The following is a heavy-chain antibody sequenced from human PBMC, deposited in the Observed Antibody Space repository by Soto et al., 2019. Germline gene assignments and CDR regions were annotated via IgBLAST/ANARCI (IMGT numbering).Heavy chain of an antibody. V-gene: IGHV5-51*01. D-gene: IGHD3-22*01. CDR2: IYPGDSDT. CDR3: ARRDSSNYPNYYYYGMDV. J-gene: IGHJ6*02. CDR1: GNSFNNW. Sequence: GESLKISCKGLGNSFNNWIGWVRQMPGKSLEWVGIIYPGDSDTRYSPSFQGQVTISADKSISTAYLQWSSLKASDTAMYYCARRDSSNYPNYYYYGMDVWGQGTTVTVSS.